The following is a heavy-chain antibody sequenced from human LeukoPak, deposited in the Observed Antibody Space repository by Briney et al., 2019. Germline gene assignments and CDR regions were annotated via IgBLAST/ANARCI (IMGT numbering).Heavy chain of an antibody. J-gene: IGHJ3*02. CDR2: ISYDGSND. CDR1: GFTFSSYP. V-gene: IGHV3-30-3*01. CDR3: AKDVLDAFDI. Sequence: GGSLRLSCAASGFTFSSYPMHWVRQAPGKGLEWVAVISYDGSNDYYADSVKGRFTISRDDSKNTVYLQMNSLRAEDTAVYYCAKDVLDAFDIWGQGTMVTVSS.